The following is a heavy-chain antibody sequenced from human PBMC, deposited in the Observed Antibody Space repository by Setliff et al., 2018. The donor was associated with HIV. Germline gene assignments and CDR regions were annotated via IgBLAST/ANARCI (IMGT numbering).Heavy chain of an antibody. CDR2: FEPEDGET. V-gene: IGHV1-24*01. J-gene: IGHJ4*02. CDR3: ARTLYSSFSSFDY. D-gene: IGHD6-19*01. CDR1: GYTLTELS. Sequence: ASVKVSCKVSGYTLTELSMHWVRQAPGKGLEWMGGFEPEDGETIYAQKFQGRVTMTEDTSTDTAYMELSRLRSDDTALYYCARTLYSSFSSFDYWGQGTLVTVSS.